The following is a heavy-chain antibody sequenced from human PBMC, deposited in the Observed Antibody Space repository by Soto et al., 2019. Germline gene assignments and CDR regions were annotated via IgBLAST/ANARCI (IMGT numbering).Heavy chain of an antibody. CDR1: GGSISSSSYY. CDR3: ARHLRSAAGLFEY. CDR2: VYYSGST. Sequence: QLQLQESGPGLVKPSETLSLTCTVSGGSISSSSYYWGWIRQPPGKGLEWIGSVYYSGSTYYNPSLKSRVTISVDTSKNQFSLKLTSVTAADTAVYYCARHLRSAAGLFEYWGQGTLVTVSS. D-gene: IGHD6-13*01. J-gene: IGHJ4*02. V-gene: IGHV4-39*01.